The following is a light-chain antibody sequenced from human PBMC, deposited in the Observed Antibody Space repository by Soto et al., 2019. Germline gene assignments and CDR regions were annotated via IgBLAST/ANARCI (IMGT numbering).Light chain of an antibody. V-gene: IGKV3-11*01. CDR2: DAS. CDR3: QQRSNWPPSIT. J-gene: IGKJ5*01. Sequence: EIVLTQSPATLSLSPGERATLSCRASQSVSSYLAWYQQKPGQAPRLLIYDASNSATGIPARFSGSGSGTDFNLTISSLEPEDFAVYYCQQRSNWPPSITFGQGTRLEIK. CDR1: QSVSSY.